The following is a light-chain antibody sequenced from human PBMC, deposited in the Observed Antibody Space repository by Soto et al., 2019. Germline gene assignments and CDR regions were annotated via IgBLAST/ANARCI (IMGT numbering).Light chain of an antibody. V-gene: IGKV1-5*01. CDR1: QDISRW. J-gene: IGKJ1*01. CDR2: DAS. Sequence: DIQMTQSPSTLSASVGDKITINCRASQDISRWLAWYQQKPGEAPKLLISDASNLGSGVPSRFSGSGSGTDFTITISSLKPDDFATDYCQQYNSFPSFGQGTKVAI. CDR3: QQYNSFPS.